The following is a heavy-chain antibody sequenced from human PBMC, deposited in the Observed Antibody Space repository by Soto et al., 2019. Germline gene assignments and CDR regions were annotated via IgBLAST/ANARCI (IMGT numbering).Heavy chain of an antibody. Sequence: ASVKVSCKASGGTFSSYAISWVRRAPGQGLEWMGGIIPIFGTANYAQKFQGRVTITADESTSTAYMELSSLRSEDTAVYYCARAHARDSSGYSYYFDYWGQGTLVTVAS. CDR2: IIPIFGTA. D-gene: IGHD3-22*01. CDR3: ARAHARDSSGYSYYFDY. V-gene: IGHV1-69*13. J-gene: IGHJ4*02. CDR1: GGTFSSYA.